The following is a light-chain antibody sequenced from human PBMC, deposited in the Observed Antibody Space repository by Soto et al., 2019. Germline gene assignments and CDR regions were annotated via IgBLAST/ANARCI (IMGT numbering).Light chain of an antibody. CDR2: GTF. CDR1: QSLSTTD. J-gene: IGKJ5*01. Sequence: EIVLKQSPDTLSLSPGKRATLSCRASQSLSTTDLVWYQQRSGQPPRLVIGGTFSTATGIPARCSGSGSGTDFTLTIGRLEPEESAVYDCHQYGSSPYTFGRGTRLVIQ. V-gene: IGKV3-20*01. CDR3: HQYGSSPYT.